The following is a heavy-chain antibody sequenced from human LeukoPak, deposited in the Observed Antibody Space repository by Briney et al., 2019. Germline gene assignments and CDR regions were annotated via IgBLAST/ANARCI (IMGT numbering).Heavy chain of an antibody. Sequence: SETLSLTCTVSGYSISSGFYWGWIRQPPGKALEWIGSIYHSGSTYYNPSLKSRVTISVDTSKNQFSLKLSSVTAADTAVYFCARGPYSYDSSGAFDIWGQGTMVTVSS. J-gene: IGHJ3*02. V-gene: IGHV4-38-2*02. CDR2: IYHSGST. D-gene: IGHD3-22*01. CDR3: ARGPYSYDSSGAFDI. CDR1: GYSISSGFY.